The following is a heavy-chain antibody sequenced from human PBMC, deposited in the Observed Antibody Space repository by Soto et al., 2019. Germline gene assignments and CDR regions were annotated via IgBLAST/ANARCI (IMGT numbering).Heavy chain of an antibody. D-gene: IGHD2-2*01. V-gene: IGHV3-11*06. CDR1: GFTFSDYY. CDR3: ARDPGQYRLLLDS. Sequence: QVQLVESGGGLVKPGGSLRLSCAASGFTFSDYYMGWIRQTPGQGLELVSYISSRSSYTNYADSVKGRFTISRDNAKNSLYLQINSLRDEDTAVYYGARDPGQYRLLLDSWGQGVLVTVSS. J-gene: IGHJ4*02. CDR2: ISSRSSYT.